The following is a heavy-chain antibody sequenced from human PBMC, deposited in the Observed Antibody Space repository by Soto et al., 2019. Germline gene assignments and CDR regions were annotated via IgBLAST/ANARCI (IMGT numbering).Heavy chain of an antibody. J-gene: IGHJ5*02. Sequence: QVQLQQWGAGLLKPSETLSLTCAVYGGSFSGYYWSWIRQPPGKGLEWIGEINHSGSTNYNPSLKSRVTIAVDTSKNQLSLKLSSVTAAGTALYYCARGYSGYYGSGRYYRFGYPRFDPWGQGTLVTVSS. CDR3: ARGYSGYYGSGRYYRFGYPRFDP. V-gene: IGHV4-34*01. D-gene: IGHD3-10*01. CDR2: INHSGST. CDR1: GGSFSGYY.